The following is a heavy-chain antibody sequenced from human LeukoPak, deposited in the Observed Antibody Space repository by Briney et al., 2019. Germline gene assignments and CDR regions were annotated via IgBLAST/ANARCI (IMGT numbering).Heavy chain of an antibody. CDR3: ARAYSSGWYYYYYYMDV. Sequence: KPSETLSLTCTVSGGSISSYYWSWIRQPPGKGLEWIGYIYYSGSTNYKPSLKSRVTISVDTSKNQFSLKLSSVTAADTAVYYCARAYSSGWYYYYYYMDVWGKGTTVTVSS. CDR2: IYYSGST. V-gene: IGHV4-59*01. CDR1: GGSISSYY. J-gene: IGHJ6*03. D-gene: IGHD6-19*01.